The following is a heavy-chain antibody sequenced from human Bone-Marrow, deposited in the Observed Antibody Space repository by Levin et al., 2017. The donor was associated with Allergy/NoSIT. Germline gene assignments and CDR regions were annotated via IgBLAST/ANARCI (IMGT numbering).Heavy chain of an antibody. D-gene: IGHD3-16*02. V-gene: IGHV4-31*03. J-gene: IGHJ4*02. CDR2: IYYSGST. CDR3: ARSSTYDYVWGSDRWVDY. Sequence: SETLSLTCTVSGGSISSGGYYWSWIRQHPGKGLEWIGYIYYSGSTYYNPSLKSRVTISVDTSKNQFSLKLSSVTAADTAVYYCARSSTYDYVWGSDRWVDYWGQGTLVTVSS. CDR1: GGSISSGGYY.